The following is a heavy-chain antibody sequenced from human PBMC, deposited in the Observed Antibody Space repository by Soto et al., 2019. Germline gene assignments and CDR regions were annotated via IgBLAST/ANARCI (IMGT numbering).Heavy chain of an antibody. CDR1: GVSVSSGSFY. Sequence: PSETLSLTCTVSGVSVSSGSFYWAWIRQPPGKGLEWIGFGSYSGTTNYKPSLKSRVTISVDTSRSQISLKVSSLTAADTAVYYCARGATVTQYDYWGHGTLVTVSS. CDR3: ARGATVTQYDY. D-gene: IGHD4-17*01. V-gene: IGHV4-61*01. CDR2: GSYSGTT. J-gene: IGHJ4*01.